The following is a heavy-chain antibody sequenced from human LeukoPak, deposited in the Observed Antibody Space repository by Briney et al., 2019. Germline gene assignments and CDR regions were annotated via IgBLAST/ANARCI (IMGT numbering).Heavy chain of an antibody. CDR2: ITSSSYI. J-gene: IGHJ6*02. V-gene: IGHV3-21*01. CDR3: ARALMDSSGWNYGMDV. CDR1: GFTFSSYN. Sequence: PGGSLRLSCAASGFTFSSYNMNWVRQAPGKGLERVSFITSSSYIYYADSVKGRFTISRDNAKNSLYLQMNSLRAEDTAVYYCARALMDSSGWNYGMDVWGQGTTVTVSS. D-gene: IGHD6-19*01.